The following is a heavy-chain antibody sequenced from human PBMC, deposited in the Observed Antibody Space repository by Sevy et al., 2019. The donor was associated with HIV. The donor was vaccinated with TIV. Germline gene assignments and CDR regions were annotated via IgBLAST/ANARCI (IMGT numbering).Heavy chain of an antibody. CDR2: INHSGST. V-gene: IGHV4-34*01. D-gene: IGHD2-21*02. CDR1: GGSFSGYY. CDR3: ARAYCGGDCYTANYYYYYGMDV. J-gene: IGHJ6*02. Sequence: SETLSLTCAVYGGSFSGYYWSWIRQPPGKGLEWIGEINHSGSTNYNPSLKSRVTISVDTSKNQFSLKLGSVTAADTAVYYCARAYCGGDCYTANYYYYYGMDVWGQGTTVTVSS.